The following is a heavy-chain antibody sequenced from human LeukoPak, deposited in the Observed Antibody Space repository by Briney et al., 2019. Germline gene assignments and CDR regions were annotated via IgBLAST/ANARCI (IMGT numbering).Heavy chain of an antibody. CDR1: GGSISSSSYY. V-gene: IGHV4-39*07. D-gene: IGHD2-2*01. J-gene: IGHJ6*03. Sequence: SKTLSLTCAVSGGSISSSSYYWGWIRQPPGKGLEWIGSIFYSETTYYNPSLKSRVTISVDTSKNQFSLKLSSVTAADTAVYYCARRALVVPAAGSGYYYYMDVWGKGTTVTVSS. CDR3: ARRALVVPAAGSGYYYYMDV. CDR2: IFYSETT.